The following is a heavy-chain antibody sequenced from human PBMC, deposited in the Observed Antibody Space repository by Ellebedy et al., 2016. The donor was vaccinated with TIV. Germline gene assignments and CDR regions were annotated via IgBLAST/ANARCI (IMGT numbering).Heavy chain of an antibody. V-gene: IGHV3-23*01. CDR3: AKGRGGGSASSAPRYYFDY. Sequence: GESLKISCAASGFTFSSFAMTWVRQAPGKGLEWVSTISHTGSRTYYTDSVEGRFIISRDTSKKTLYLQMNGLRAEDTARYYCAKGRGGGSASSAPRYYFDYWGLGTLVTVSS. D-gene: IGHD3-22*01. J-gene: IGHJ4*02. CDR1: GFTFSSFA. CDR2: ISHTGSRT.